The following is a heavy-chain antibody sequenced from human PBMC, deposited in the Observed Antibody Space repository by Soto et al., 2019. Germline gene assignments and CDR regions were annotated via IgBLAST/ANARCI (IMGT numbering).Heavy chain of an antibody. CDR2: IIDSGGST. CDR3: AKGRSYYYYYGVDV. CDR1: GFTFSSCA. Sequence: EVQLLESGGGLVQPGGSLRLSCAASGFTFSSCAMGWVRQAPGKGLEWVSDIIDSGGSTYYADSVKGRFTISRDNSKSTLNLQMNSLIAEDTALYYCAKGRSYYYYYGVDVWGQGTKVTVSS. J-gene: IGHJ6*02. V-gene: IGHV3-23*01.